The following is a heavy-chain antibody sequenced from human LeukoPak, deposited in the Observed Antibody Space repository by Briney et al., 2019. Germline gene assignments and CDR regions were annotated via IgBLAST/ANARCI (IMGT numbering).Heavy chain of an antibody. CDR3: ARGQDWFDP. CDR1: GGSFSSGGYS. V-gene: IGHV4-30-2*01. J-gene: IGHJ5*02. Sequence: SETLSLTCAVSGGSFSSGGYSWSWIRQPPGTGLEWIGYVYHSGSTYYNPSLKSRLTISVNRSKNQFSPKLSSVTAADTAVYYCARGQDWFDPWGQGTLVTVSS. CDR2: VYHSGST.